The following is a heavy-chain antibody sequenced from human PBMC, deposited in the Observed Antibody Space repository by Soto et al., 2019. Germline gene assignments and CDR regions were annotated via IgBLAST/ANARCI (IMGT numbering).Heavy chain of an antibody. J-gene: IGHJ4*02. D-gene: IGHD4-17*01. CDR3: ARDRFAYGDFDY. Sequence: ASVKVSCKASGGTFSSYTISWVRQAPGQGLEWMGWISAYNGNTNYAQKLQGRVTMTTDTSTSTAYMELRSLRSDDTAVYYCARDRFAYGDFDYWGQGTLVTVSS. CDR2: ISAYNGNT. V-gene: IGHV1-18*01. CDR1: GGTFSSYT.